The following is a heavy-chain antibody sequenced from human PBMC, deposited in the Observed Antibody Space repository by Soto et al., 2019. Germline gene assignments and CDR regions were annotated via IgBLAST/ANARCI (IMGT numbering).Heavy chain of an antibody. V-gene: IGHV4-59*01. D-gene: IGHD4-17*01. CDR2: IYYSGST. CDR1: GGSISSYY. CDR3: ARERYRTSVTTRPHNWFDP. Sequence: SETLSLICTVSGGSISSYYWSWIRQPPGKGLEWIGYIYYSGSTNYNPSPKSRVTISVDTSKNQFSLKLSSVTAADTAVYYCARERYRTSVTTRPHNWFDPWGQGTLVTSPQ. J-gene: IGHJ5*02.